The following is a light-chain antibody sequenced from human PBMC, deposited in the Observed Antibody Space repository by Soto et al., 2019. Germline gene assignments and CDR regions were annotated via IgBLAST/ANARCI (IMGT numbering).Light chain of an antibody. V-gene: IGKV3-20*01. J-gene: IGKJ1*01. CDR3: EQYGSSQA. CDR1: QSVSSNY. Sequence: EIVLTQSPGTLSLSPGERATLSCRASQSVSSNYLARYQQKLVQAPRLLIYGASSRATRIPDRFSGSGSGTDFTLTISILESEDFAVYYCEQYGSSQAFGQGTKVEIK. CDR2: GAS.